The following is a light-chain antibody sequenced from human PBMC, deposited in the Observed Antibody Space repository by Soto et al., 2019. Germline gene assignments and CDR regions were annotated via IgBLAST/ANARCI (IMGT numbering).Light chain of an antibody. CDR1: KSVPSSF. J-gene: IGKJ5*01. CDR2: GAS. Sequence: EIVLTQSPATLSLSPGERATLSRRASKSVPSSFLAWYQQKPGQAPRLLIYGASIRATGIPDRFSGSGSETDFTLTISRLEPEDFALYYCQQYGSSAPITFGQGTRLEIK. CDR3: QQYGSSAPIT. V-gene: IGKV3-20*01.